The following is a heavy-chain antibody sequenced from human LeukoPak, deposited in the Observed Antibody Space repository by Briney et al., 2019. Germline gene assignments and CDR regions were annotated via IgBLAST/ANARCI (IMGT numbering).Heavy chain of an antibody. V-gene: IGHV3-23*01. J-gene: IGHJ2*01. Sequence: PGGSLRLSCAASGFTFSSYAMSWVRQAPGKGLEWVSAISGSGGSTYYADSVKGRFTISRDNSKNTLYLQMNSLRAEDTAVYYCAKALRQIAAAGTSYLYFDLWGRGTLVTVSS. CDR2: ISGSGGST. CDR3: AKALRQIAAAGTSYLYFDL. CDR1: GFTFSSYA. D-gene: IGHD6-13*01.